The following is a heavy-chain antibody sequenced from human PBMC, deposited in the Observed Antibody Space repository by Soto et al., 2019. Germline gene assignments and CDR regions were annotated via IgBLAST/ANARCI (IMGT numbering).Heavy chain of an antibody. V-gene: IGHV2-5*02. CDR2: LDWDDDK. CDR1: GFSLSTIGVG. J-gene: IGHJ3*02. CDR3: AHRLPSPEYYAGIDSPPVFDS. D-gene: IGHD6-13*01. Sequence: QITLKESGPTLAKPAQTLTLTCTASGFSLSTIGVGVGWIRQPPGKALEWLALLDWDDDKRYSPSLKSRLTIPQHPSQSQAVLRMTNMDPVDTATCFCAHRLPSPEYYAGIDSPPVFDSWGQGTLVALSS.